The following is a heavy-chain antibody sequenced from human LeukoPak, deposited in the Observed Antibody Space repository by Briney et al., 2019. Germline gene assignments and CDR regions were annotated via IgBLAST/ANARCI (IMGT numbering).Heavy chain of an antibody. CDR3: ARDAFLSGSLSPVDY. J-gene: IGHJ4*02. CDR1: GYTFTNYF. V-gene: IGHV1-46*01. D-gene: IGHD5-12*01. Sequence: ASVKVSCKASGYTFTNYFMHWVRQAPGQGLEWMGIINPSGGSTSYAQKFQGRVTMTRDTSTSTAYTELSNLRSEDTAVYYCARDAFLSGSLSPVDYWGQGSLVTVSS. CDR2: INPSGGST.